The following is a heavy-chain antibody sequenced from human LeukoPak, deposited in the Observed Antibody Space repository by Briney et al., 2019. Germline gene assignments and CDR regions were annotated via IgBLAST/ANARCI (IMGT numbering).Heavy chain of an antibody. Sequence: GTSVTVSCKASGFTFTTSAVQWVRQARGQRLEWIGRIVVGSGNTDHAQEFQGRLTITRDISTSTAYMELSSLTSDDTAVYYCAAVPNANAWYWDDAFDIWGQGTMVTVSS. CDR2: IVVGSGNT. V-gene: IGHV1-58*01. CDR1: GFTFTTSA. D-gene: IGHD2-8*02. CDR3: AAVPNANAWYWDDAFDI. J-gene: IGHJ3*02.